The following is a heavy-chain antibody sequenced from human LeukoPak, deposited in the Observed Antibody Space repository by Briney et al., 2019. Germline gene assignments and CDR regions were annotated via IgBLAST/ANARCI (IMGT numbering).Heavy chain of an antibody. D-gene: IGHD2-21*02. J-gene: IGHJ3*02. Sequence: SETLSLTCTVSGYPISSGYYWGWIRQPPGKGLEWIGSIYHSGSTYYNPSLKSRVTISVDTSKNQLSLKLSSVTAAATAVYYCARGFRPRLALPQRSCGGDCYECFDIWGQGKMVTVSS. CDR2: IYHSGST. CDR1: GYPISSGYY. V-gene: IGHV4-38-2*02. CDR3: ARGFRPRLALPQRSCGGDCYECFDI.